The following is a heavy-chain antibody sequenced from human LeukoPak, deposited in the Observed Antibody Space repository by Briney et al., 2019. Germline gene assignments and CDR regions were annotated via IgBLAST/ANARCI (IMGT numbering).Heavy chain of an antibody. CDR1: GFTFTSSA. CDR3: AAIYDSSGYLFDY. Sequence: ASVKVSRKASGFTFTSSAMQWVRQARGQRLEWIGWIVVGSGNTNYAQKFQERVTITRDMSTSTAYMELSSLRSEDTAVYYCAAIYDSSGYLFDYWGQGTLVTVSS. J-gene: IGHJ4*02. V-gene: IGHV1-58*02. CDR2: IVVGSGNT. D-gene: IGHD3-22*01.